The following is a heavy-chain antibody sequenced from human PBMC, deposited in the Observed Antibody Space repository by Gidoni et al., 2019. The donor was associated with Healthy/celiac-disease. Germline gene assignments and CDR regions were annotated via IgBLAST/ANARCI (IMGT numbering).Heavy chain of an antibody. CDR3: ARGPAVTGYYYYGMDV. CDR2: ISYDGSNK. CDR1: GFTFSSYA. Sequence: QVQLVESGGGVVQPGRSLRLSCAAPGFTFSSYAMHWVRQAPGKGLEWVAVISYDGSNKYYADSVKGRFTISRDNSKNKLYLQRNSLRAEDTAVYYCARGPAVTGYYYYGMDVWGQGTTVTVSS. J-gene: IGHJ6*02. V-gene: IGHV3-30*01. D-gene: IGHD2-15*01.